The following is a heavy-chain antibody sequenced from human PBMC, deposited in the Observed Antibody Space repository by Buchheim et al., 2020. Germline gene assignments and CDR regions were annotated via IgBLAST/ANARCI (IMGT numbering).Heavy chain of an antibody. CDR2: ISYDGSSK. CDR1: GFTFSSYA. V-gene: IGHV3-30*03. CDR3: AGGSDYYCDF. D-gene: IGHD1-26*01. J-gene: IGHJ4*02. Sequence: QVQLVESGGGLVQPGGSLRLSCAASGFTFSSYAMNWVRQAPGKGLEWVAVISYDGSSKYYADSVKGRFTISRDNSKNTLYLQMSSLRAEDTAVYYCAGGSDYYCDFWGQGTL.